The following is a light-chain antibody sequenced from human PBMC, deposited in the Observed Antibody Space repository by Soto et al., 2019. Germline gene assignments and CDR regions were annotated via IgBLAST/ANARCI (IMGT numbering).Light chain of an antibody. J-gene: IGKJ1*01. CDR3: QQYYSTPPT. CDR2: WTS. CDR1: QSVLFSSNNQNY. V-gene: IGKV4-1*01. Sequence: DIVMTQSPDSLAVSLGERATINCKSSQSVLFSSNNQNYLAWYQQKPGQPPKLLIYWTSTRESGVPDRFSGRGSGTDFTLTISSLQAEDVAVYYCQQYYSTPPTFGQGTKVEIK.